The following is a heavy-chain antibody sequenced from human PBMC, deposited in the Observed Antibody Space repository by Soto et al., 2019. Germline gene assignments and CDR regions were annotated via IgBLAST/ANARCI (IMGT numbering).Heavy chain of an antibody. CDR1: GGSISSRSHY. Sequence: QLQLQESGPGLVKPSETLSLTCTVSGGSISSRSHYWGWIRQSPGKHLEWIGSSYYRGSTHYNPSLKTRVTISVDTSKNQVSLKAYSVTAADTAVDYCATADGFGVVAPFFEYWGQGILVTVSS. V-gene: IGHV4-39*01. J-gene: IGHJ4*02. CDR3: ATADGFGVVAPFFEY. CDR2: SYYRGST. D-gene: IGHD3-3*01.